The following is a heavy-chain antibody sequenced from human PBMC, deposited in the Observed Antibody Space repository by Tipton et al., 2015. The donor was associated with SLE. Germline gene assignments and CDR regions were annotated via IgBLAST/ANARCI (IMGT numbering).Heavy chain of an antibody. Sequence: SLRLSCAASGFTFSSSAMSWVRQAPGKGLEWVSIIFSSSTTYYADSVKGRFTISRDNSRNTLYLEMNSLRTEDTAVYYCAKDSCSSTGSCYRGVDYWGQGTRVTVSP. D-gene: IGHD2-2*01. J-gene: IGHJ4*02. CDR1: GFTFSSSA. V-gene: IGHV3-23*03. CDR2: IIFSSSTT. CDR3: AKDSCSSTGSCYRGVDY.